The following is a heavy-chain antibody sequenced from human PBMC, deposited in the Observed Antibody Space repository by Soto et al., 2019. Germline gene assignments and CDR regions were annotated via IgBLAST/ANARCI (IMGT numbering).Heavy chain of an antibody. V-gene: IGHV4-4*07. CDR2: IYTSGST. J-gene: IGHJ6*02. CDR1: GGSISSYY. Sequence: KTSETLSLTCTVSGGSISSYYWSWIRQPAGKGLEWIGRIYTSGSTNYNPSLKSRVTMSVDTSKNQFSLKLSSVTAADTAVYYCARDPVIYYDFWSGSDYYYYGMDVWGQGTTVTVSS. CDR3: ARDPVIYYDFWSGSDYYYYGMDV. D-gene: IGHD3-3*01.